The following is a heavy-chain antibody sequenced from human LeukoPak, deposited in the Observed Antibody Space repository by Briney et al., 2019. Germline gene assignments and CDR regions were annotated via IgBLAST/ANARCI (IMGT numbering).Heavy chain of an antibody. CDR1: GGSISSSSYY. J-gene: IGHJ4*02. CDR2: IYYSGST. D-gene: IGHD6-13*01. Sequence: SETLSLTCTVSGGSISSSSYYWGWIRQPPGKGLEWIGSIYYSGSTYYNPSLKSRVTISVDTSKNQFSLKLSSVTAADTAVYYWGEDVIAADPIDYWDQGTLVTVSS. CDR3: GEDVIAADPIDY. V-gene: IGHV4-39*07.